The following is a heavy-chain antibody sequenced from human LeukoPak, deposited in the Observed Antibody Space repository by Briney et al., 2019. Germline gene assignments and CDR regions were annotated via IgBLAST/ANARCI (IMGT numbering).Heavy chain of an antibody. D-gene: IGHD3-22*01. V-gene: IGHV1-18*01. J-gene: IGHJ4*02. Sequence: ASVKVSCKASGYTFTSYGISWVRQAPGQGLEWMGWISAYNGNTNYAQKLQGRVTMTTDTSTSTAYMELSSLRSEDTAVYYCASGQYYDSSGYGEFDYWGQGTLVTVSS. CDR3: ASGQYYDSSGYGEFDY. CDR1: GYTFTSYG. CDR2: ISAYNGNT.